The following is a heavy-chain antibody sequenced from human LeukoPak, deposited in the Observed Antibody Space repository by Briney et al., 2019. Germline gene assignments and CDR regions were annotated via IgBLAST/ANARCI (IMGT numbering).Heavy chain of an antibody. J-gene: IGHJ3*02. D-gene: IGHD7-27*01. CDR2: IYYSGST. V-gene: IGHV4-39*01. CDR3: ARPTPDWGSGVWVAFDI. CDR1: GGSISSSSYY. Sequence: PSETLSLTCTVSGGSISSSSYYWGWIRQPPGKGLEWIGSIYYSGSTYYNPSLKSRVTISVDTSKNQFSLKLSSVTAADTAVYYCARPTPDWGSGVWVAFDIWGQGTMVTVSS.